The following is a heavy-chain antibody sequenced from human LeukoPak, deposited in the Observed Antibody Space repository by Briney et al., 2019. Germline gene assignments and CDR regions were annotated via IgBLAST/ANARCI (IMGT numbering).Heavy chain of an antibody. D-gene: IGHD3-9*01. CDR1: GYTFTGYY. V-gene: IGHV1-2*02. CDR3: ARVVYFDWFNFDY. J-gene: IGHJ4*02. CDR2: INPNSGGT. Sequence: ASVKVSCKASGYTFTGYYMHWVRQAPGQGLEWMGWINPNSGGTNYAQKFQGRVTITRDTSISTAYMELSRLRSDDTAVYYCARVVYFDWFNFDYWGQGTLVTVSS.